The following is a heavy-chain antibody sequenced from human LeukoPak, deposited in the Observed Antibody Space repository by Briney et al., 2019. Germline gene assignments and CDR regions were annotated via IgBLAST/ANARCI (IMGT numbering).Heavy chain of an antibody. CDR2: ISSSSSYI. CDR1: GFTLNSYS. V-gene: IGHV3-21*01. Sequence: AGGSLTLSCAASGFTLNSYSMNWVRQAPGKALEWVSSISSSSSYIYYADSVKGRFTISRDNAKNSLYPQMNSLRAEDTAVYYCARDGPIAAAAFDYWGQGTLVTVSS. J-gene: IGHJ4*02. CDR3: ARDGPIAAAAFDY. D-gene: IGHD6-13*01.